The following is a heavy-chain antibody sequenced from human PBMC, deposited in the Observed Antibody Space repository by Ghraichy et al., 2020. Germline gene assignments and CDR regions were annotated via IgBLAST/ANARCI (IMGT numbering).Heavy chain of an antibody. Sequence: GGSLRLSCAASGFTFSSYAMSWVRQAPGKGLEWVSGISGSGGSTYYADSVKGRFTISRDNSKNTLYLQMNSLRAEDTAVYYCAKAPYDSSGYYFNYYYYYMDVWGKGTTVTVSS. CDR2: ISGSGGST. CDR1: GFTFSSYA. CDR3: AKAPYDSSGYYFNYYYYYMDV. V-gene: IGHV3-23*01. J-gene: IGHJ6*03. D-gene: IGHD3-22*01.